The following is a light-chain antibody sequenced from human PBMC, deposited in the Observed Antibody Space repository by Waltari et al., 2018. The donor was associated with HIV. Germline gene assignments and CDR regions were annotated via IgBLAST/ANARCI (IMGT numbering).Light chain of an antibody. J-gene: IGLJ2*01. CDR1: SSNIGAGYD. CDR3: QSYDSSLSAYVV. V-gene: IGLV1-40*01. Sequence: QSVLTQPPSVSGAPGQRVTISCTGSSSNIGAGYDVHWYQQLPGTAPKLLTYGNSNRPSGVPDRFSGSKSGTSASLAITGLQAEDEADYYCQSYDSSLSAYVVFGGVTKLTVL. CDR2: GNS.